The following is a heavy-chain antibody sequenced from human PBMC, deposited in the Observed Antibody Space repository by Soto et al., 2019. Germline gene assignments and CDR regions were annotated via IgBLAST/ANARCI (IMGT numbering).Heavy chain of an antibody. CDR1: GFTFSSYS. CDR3: VSGHYDSSGYYLDY. D-gene: IGHD3-22*01. CDR2: ISSSSSTI. J-gene: IGHJ4*02. V-gene: IGHV3-48*02. Sequence: QSGGSLRLSCAASGFTFSSYSMNWVRQAPGKGLEWVSYISSSSSTIYYADSVKGRFTISRDNAKNSLYLQMNSLRDEDTAVYYCVSGHYDSSGYYLDYWGQGTLVTSPQ.